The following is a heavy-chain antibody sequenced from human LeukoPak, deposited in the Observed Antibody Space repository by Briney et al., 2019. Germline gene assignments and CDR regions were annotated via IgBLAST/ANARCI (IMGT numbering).Heavy chain of an antibody. CDR3: TNRLSGSSY. D-gene: IGHD1-26*01. CDR2: ISASGGNT. J-gene: IGHJ4*02. CDR1: GFTLSNYA. V-gene: IGHV3-23*01. Sequence: GGSLRLSCAASGFTLSNYAMSWVRQAPGKGPEWVSSISASGGNTDYADSVKGRFTISRDNSKKTVFLQMNSLRAEDTAKYYGTNRLSGSSYWGQGTLVTVSS.